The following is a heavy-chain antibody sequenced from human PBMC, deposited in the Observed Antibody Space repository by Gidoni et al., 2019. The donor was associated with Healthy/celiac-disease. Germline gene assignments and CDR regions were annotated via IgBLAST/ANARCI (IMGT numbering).Heavy chain of an antibody. J-gene: IGHJ4*02. V-gene: IGHV4-34*01. CDR3: ASRVGEYSSSFQDY. D-gene: IGHD6-6*01. Sequence: QVQLQQWGAGLLKPSETLSLTCAVYGGSFSGYYWSWIRQPPGTGLEWIGEINHSGSTNYNPSLKSRVTISVDTSKNQFSLKLSSVTAADTAVYYCASRVGEYSSSFQDYWGQGTLVTVSS. CDR2: INHSGST. CDR1: GGSFSGYY.